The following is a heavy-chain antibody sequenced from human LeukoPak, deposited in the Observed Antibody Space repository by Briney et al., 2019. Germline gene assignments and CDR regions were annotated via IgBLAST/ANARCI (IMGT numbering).Heavy chain of an antibody. CDR3: ARRLSSSWNDAFDI. V-gene: IGHV4-39*01. J-gene: IGHJ3*02. CDR2: IYYSGST. D-gene: IGHD6-13*01. CDR1: GGSISSSSYD. Sequence: PSETLSLTCTVSGGSISSSSYDWGWIRQPPGKGLEWIGSIYYSGSTYYNPSLKSRVTISVDTSKNQFSLKLSSVTAADTAVYYCARRLSSSWNDAFDIWGQGTMVTVSS.